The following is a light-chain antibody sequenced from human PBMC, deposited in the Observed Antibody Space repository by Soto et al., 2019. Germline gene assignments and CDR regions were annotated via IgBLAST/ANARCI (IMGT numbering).Light chain of an antibody. CDR2: TAS. CDR3: QQFHRYPWT. V-gene: IGKV1-5*03. CDR1: QSIGDL. J-gene: IGKJ1*01. Sequence: DIQMTQSPSTLSASVGDRVTITCRASQSIGDLLAWYRQKPGKAPKLLIYTASNLESGVPFRFSGSGSGTEFALTISSLQPDDFATYYCQQFHRYPWTFGQGTKVEIK.